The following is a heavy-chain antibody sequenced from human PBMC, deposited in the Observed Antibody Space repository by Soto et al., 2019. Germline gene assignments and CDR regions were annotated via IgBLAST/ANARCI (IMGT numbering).Heavy chain of an antibody. CDR2: IIPILGET. D-gene: IGHD3-16*01. Sequence: QVQLVQSGAEVKKPGSSVRVSCKASGTIFSSYTISWVRQAPGQGLEWMGRIIPILGETNSAQKFQGRVTLTADKSTNTAYMELNGLRVEDTALYSCARGLGGRIDHWGQGTTVTVSS. CDR3: ARGLGGRIDH. V-gene: IGHV1-69*08. CDR1: GTIFSSYT. J-gene: IGHJ6*02.